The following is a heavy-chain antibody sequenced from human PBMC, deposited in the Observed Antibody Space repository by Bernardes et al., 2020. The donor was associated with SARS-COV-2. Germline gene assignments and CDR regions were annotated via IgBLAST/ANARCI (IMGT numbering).Heavy chain of an antibody. J-gene: IGHJ6*02. CDR2: ISGVGSGP. CDR3: TKDRGGVYYYGMDV. D-gene: IGHD3-16*01. Sequence: GGSLRLSCAASELAFNTHVLSWVRQAPGKAPEWVSTISGVGSGPFYADSVKGRFTISRDNSKSTLYLQMNSLRAEDTATYYCTKDRGGVYYYGMDVWGQGTTVTVS. CDR1: ELAFNTHV. V-gene: IGHV3-23*01.